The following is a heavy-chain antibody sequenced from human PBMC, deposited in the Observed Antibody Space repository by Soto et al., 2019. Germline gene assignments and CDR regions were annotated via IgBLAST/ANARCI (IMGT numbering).Heavy chain of an antibody. J-gene: IGHJ3*01. D-gene: IGHD4-17*01. CDR1: GGTFSSYT. CDR3: ARDPYDNDYGDHHS. CDR2: ISPIRGIA. V-gene: IGHV1-69*08. Sequence: QVQLVQSGAEVKKPGSSVKVSCKASGGTFSSYTISWVRQAPGQGIEWMGRISPIRGIANYAQKFQGRVTITAEKSTSTAYVELSSLRSEDTAVYYCARDPYDNDYGDHHSWGQGTMVTVSS.